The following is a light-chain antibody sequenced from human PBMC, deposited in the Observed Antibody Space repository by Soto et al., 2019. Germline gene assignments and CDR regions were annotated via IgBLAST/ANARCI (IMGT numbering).Light chain of an antibody. CDR3: QQADISQLT. J-gene: IGKJ4*01. Sequence: DSQMTQFPSSVSASVGDRVTITCRASQPLGAWLAWYQQKPGKAPKLLIYATSTLETGVPSRFSGSGSGTQFTLTISSLQPEDFATYYCQQADISQLTFGGGTRVEIK. V-gene: IGKV1-12*01. CDR2: ATS. CDR1: QPLGAW.